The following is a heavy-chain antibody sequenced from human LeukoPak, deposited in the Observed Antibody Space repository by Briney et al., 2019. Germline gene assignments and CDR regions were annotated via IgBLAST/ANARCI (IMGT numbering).Heavy chain of an antibody. Sequence: GGSLRLSCAASGFALTSYTMSWVRQAPGKGLEWVSAISGSGGSTYYADSVKGRFTISRDNSKNTLYLQMNSLRAEDTAVYYCAKDGYTYYYDSSGGVDYWGQGTLVTVSS. J-gene: IGHJ4*02. V-gene: IGHV3-23*01. CDR1: GFALTSYT. CDR2: ISGSGGST. CDR3: AKDGYTYYYDSSGGVDY. D-gene: IGHD3-22*01.